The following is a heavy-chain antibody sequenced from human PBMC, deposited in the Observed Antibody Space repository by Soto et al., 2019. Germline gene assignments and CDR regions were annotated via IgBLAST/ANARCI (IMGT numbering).Heavy chain of an antibody. V-gene: IGHV1-18*01. CDR2: ISAYNGNT. CDR3: ARASIILLYYGMDV. CDR1: GYTFTSYG. Sequence: ASVKVSCKASGYTFTSYGISWVRQAPGQGLEWMGWISAYNGNTNYAQQLQGRVTMTTDTATSTAYMELRSLRSDDTAVYYCARASIILLYYGMDVWGQGTTVTVSS. J-gene: IGHJ6*02.